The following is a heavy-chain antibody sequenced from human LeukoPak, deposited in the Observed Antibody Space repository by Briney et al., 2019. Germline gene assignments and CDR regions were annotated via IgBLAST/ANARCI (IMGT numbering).Heavy chain of an antibody. Sequence: SETLSLTCTVSGGSISTYYWSWIRQPPGKGLEWIGYVYYSGSTQYNPSLKSRVTMSIDTSKNQFSLKLRSVTAADTAVYYCAAQLAYFEYWGQGTLVTVSS. CDR2: VYYSGST. J-gene: IGHJ4*02. CDR3: AAQLAYFEY. V-gene: IGHV4-59*01. D-gene: IGHD1-1*01. CDR1: GGSISTYY.